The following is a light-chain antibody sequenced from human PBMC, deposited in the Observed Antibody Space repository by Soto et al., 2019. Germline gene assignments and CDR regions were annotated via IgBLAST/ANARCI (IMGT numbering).Light chain of an antibody. CDR1: SSDVGGSNH. Sequence: QSALTQPASVSGSPGQSITISCTGTSSDVGGSNHVSWYQQHPGKAPKLMIFDVSTRPSGVSNRFSGSKSGNTASLTISGLQAEDVADYYCSSYATSSTLVLFGGGTKLTVL. J-gene: IGLJ3*02. CDR2: DVS. V-gene: IGLV2-14*01. CDR3: SSYATSSTLVL.